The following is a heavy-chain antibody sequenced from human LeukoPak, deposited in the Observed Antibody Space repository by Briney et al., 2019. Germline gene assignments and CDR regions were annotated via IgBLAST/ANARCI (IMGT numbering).Heavy chain of an antibody. CDR3: ARDNSGGYDYVWGSYDY. D-gene: IGHD3-16*01. V-gene: IGHV1-3*01. Sequence: ASVKVSCKASGYTFTSYAMHWVRQAPGQRLEGMGWIDAGNGSTKYSQKFQGRVTITRDTSASTAYMELSSLRSEDTAVYYCARDNSGGYDYVWGSYDYWGQGTLVTVSS. J-gene: IGHJ4*02. CDR1: GYTFTSYA. CDR2: IDAGNGST.